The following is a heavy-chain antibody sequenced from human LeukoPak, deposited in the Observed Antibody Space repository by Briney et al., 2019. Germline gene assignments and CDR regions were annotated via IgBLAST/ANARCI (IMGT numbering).Heavy chain of an antibody. CDR2: IHNSGTT. V-gene: IGHV4-34*01. D-gene: IGHD3-10*01. CDR1: GGPFSGYS. J-gene: IGHJ4*02. Sequence: SETLSLTCAVSGGPFSGYSWSWIRQSSGKGLEWIGEIHNSGTTNYNPSLNNRVTISEDTSKNQFYLNLSSVTAADTAVYYCARRYYYNLGSFPFDFWGQGTLVTVSS. CDR3: ARRYYYNLGSFPFDF.